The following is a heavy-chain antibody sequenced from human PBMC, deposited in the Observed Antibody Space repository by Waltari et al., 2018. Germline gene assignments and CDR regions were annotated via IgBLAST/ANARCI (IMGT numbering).Heavy chain of an antibody. CDR1: GYNFPRSW. J-gene: IGHJ4*02. CDR2: IRPHESAT. Sequence: DVQLVQSGAEAKEPGESLKTSCKGSGYNFPRSWIGWVRQMPGKGLEWVALIRPHESATRYGPAFQGPVTISVDKSINTAYMQWRSLEASVTAMYFCVRRNDDGGAPLDFWGQGTLVTVSS. D-gene: IGHD3-16*01. CDR3: VRRNDDGGAPLDF. V-gene: IGHV5-51*01.